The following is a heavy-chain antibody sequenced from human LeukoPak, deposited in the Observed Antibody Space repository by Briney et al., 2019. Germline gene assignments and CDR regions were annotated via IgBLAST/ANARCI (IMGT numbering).Heavy chain of an antibody. V-gene: IGHV1-46*01. Sequence: ASVKVSCEASGYTFTAYHMHWVRQAPGQGLEWMGIINPSGGSTSYAQKFQGRVTMTRDTSTSTVYMELSSLRSEDTAVYYCARNLPGYSYGPDYWGQGTLVTVSS. CDR1: GYTFTAYH. D-gene: IGHD5-18*01. J-gene: IGHJ4*02. CDR2: INPSGGST. CDR3: ARNLPGYSYGPDY.